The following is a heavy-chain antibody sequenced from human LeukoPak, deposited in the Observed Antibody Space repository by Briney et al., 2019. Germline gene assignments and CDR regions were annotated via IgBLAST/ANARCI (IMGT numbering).Heavy chain of an antibody. CDR1: GFTFSGYG. J-gene: IGHJ4*02. V-gene: IGHV3-48*02. CDR3: AREVVVTGGYFDY. Sequence: GRSLRLSCAASGFTFSGYGMHWVRKAPGKGLEWVSYISSSSSTIYYADSVKGRFTISRDNAKNSLYLQMNSLRDEDTAVYYCAREVVVTGGYFDYWGQGTLVTVSS. D-gene: IGHD2-21*02. CDR2: ISSSSSTI.